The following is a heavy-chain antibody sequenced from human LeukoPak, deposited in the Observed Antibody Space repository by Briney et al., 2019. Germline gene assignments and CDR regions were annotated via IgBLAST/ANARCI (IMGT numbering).Heavy chain of an antibody. CDR3: ARNDYFGINNGMDV. Sequence: SETLSLTCAVSGGSFGDSYWSWIRQPPGKGLEWIGGINHSGYTNYYPSLKSRVAISVDTSKNQFSLRLSSVTAADTVVYYCARNDYFGINNGMDVWGQGTTVTVS. J-gene: IGHJ6*02. V-gene: IGHV4-34*01. CDR2: INHSGYT. CDR1: GGSFGDSY. D-gene: IGHD2/OR15-2a*01.